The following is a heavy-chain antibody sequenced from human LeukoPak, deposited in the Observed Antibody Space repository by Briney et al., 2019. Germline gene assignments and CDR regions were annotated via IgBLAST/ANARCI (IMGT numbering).Heavy chain of an antibody. CDR1: DGSISSYY. Sequence: SETLSLTCTVSDGSISSYYWSWIRQPPGKGLEWIGYIYYSGSTNYNPSLKSRVTISADTSKNQFSLKLSSVTAADTAVYYCARDGYYDVWSGYTRYYYGMDVWGQGTTVTVSS. J-gene: IGHJ6*02. CDR2: IYYSGST. D-gene: IGHD3-3*01. CDR3: ARDGYYDVWSGYTRYYYGMDV. V-gene: IGHV4-59*01.